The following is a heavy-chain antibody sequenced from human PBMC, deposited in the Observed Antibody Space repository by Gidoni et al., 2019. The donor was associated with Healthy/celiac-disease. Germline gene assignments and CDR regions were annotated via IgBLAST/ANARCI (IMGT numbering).Heavy chain of an antibody. V-gene: IGHV4-59*01. J-gene: IGHJ5*02. D-gene: IGHD3-16*02. CDR3: ATLRGDYDYVWGSYRYHWFDP. CDR1: GGSISSSY. CDR2: IYYSGST. Sequence: QVQLQESCPGLVKPSETLSLTCTVSGGSISSSYWSWIRQPPGKGLEWIGYIYYSGSTNYNPSLKSRVTISVDTSKNQFSLKLSSVTAADTAVDYCATLRGDYDYVWGSYRYHWFDPWGQGTLVTVSS.